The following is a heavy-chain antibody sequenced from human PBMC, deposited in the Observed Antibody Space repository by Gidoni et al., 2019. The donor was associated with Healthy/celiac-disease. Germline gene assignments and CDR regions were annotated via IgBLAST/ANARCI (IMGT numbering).Heavy chain of an antibody. CDR1: GFTFSSYP. CDR3: AKGLQNYDSSGYYTTTIFDY. CDR2: ISGSGGST. J-gene: IGHJ4*02. Sequence: EVPLLASGGGLVQPGGSLRLSCAASGFTFSSYPMCWVRQAPGKGLEWVSAISGSGGSTYYADSVKGRFTISRDNSKNTLYLQMNSLRAEDTAVYYWAKGLQNYDSSGYYTTTIFDYWGQGTLVTVSS. V-gene: IGHV3-23*01. D-gene: IGHD3-22*01.